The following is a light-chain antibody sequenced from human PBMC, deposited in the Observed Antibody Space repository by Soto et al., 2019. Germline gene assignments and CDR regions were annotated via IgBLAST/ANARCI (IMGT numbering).Light chain of an antibody. CDR1: SSNIGNNY. CDR3: GTWDSSLSAYV. J-gene: IGLJ1*01. V-gene: IGLV1-51*01. CDR2: DNN. Sequence: QSVLTQPPSVSASPGQKVTISCSGISSNIGNNYVSWYQQLPGTAPKLLIYDNNKRPSGIPDRFSGSKSGTSATLGITGLQTGDEADYYCGTWDSSLSAYVFGTGTKV.